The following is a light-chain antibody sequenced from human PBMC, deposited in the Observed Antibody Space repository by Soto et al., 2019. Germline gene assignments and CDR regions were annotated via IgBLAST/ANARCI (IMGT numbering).Light chain of an antibody. CDR1: QSVNTRY. Sequence: EIVLTQSPGALPLSPGDRATLSCRASQSVNTRYLAWYQQRPGQAPRLLIYAASSRATGIPDRFSDSGSGTDFTLTIVRLEPEDSGMFYFHKYGSFPHTIGQGTQLEIK. J-gene: IGKJ2*01. CDR3: HKYGSFPHT. CDR2: AAS. V-gene: IGKV3-20*01.